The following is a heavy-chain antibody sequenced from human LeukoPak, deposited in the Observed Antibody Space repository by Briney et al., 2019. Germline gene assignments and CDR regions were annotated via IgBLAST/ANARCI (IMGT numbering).Heavy chain of an antibody. Sequence: SETLSLTCAVYGGPFSGYYWSWIRQPPGKGLEWIGEINHSGSTNYNPSLKSRVTISVDTSKNQFSLKLSSVTAADTAVYYCARVSRGSGSKAYYFDYWGQGTLVTVSS. J-gene: IGHJ4*02. V-gene: IGHV4-34*01. CDR3: ARVSRGSGSKAYYFDY. CDR2: INHSGST. D-gene: IGHD3-10*01. CDR1: GGPFSGYY.